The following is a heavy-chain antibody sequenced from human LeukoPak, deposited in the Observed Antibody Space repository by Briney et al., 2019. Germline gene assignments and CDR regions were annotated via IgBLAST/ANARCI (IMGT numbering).Heavy chain of an antibody. J-gene: IGHJ4*02. CDR3: AKDPGGNSNLN. D-gene: IGHD4-23*01. V-gene: IGHV3-23*01. CDR1: GFTFSSYA. Sequence: GGSLRLSCAASGFTFSSYAMSWVRQAPGKGLEWISAISGSGGSTYYADSVKGRFTISRDNSKNTLYLQMNSLRAEDTAVYYCAKDPGGNSNLNWGQGTLVTVSS. CDR2: ISGSGGST.